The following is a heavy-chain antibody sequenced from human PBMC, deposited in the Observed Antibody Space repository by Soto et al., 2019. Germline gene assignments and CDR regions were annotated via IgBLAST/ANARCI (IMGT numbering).Heavy chain of an antibody. J-gene: IGHJ4*02. V-gene: IGHV3-33*01. CDR3: AREQLAPVGWVDY. CDR1: GFTFSSYG. CDR2: IWYDGSNK. D-gene: IGHD6-6*01. Sequence: SGGSLRLSCAASGFTFSSYGMHWDRQAPGKGLEWVAVIWYDGSNKYYADSVKGRFTISRDNSKNTLYLQMNSLRAEDTAVYYCAREQLAPVGWVDYWGQGTLVTVSS.